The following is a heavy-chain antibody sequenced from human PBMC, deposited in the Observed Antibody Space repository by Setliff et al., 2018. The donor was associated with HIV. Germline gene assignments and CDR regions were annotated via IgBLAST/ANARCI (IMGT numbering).Heavy chain of an antibody. J-gene: IGHJ4*02. CDR3: ARSSMAGLDY. Sequence: SETLSLTCSVSGGSMRSNIYYWGWIRLSPTKGLEWIGSIHLSDTYYNPSLKSRVTISVDTSKDQFSLKLTSLTAADTAVYYCARSSMAGLDYWGQGKLVTVS. CDR2: IHLSDT. V-gene: IGHV4-39*07. D-gene: IGHD6-19*01. CDR1: GGSMRSNIYY.